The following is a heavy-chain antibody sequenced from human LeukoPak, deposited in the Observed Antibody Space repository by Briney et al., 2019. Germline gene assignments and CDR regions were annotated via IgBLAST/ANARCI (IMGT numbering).Heavy chain of an antibody. CDR1: GGSISSYY. CDR3: ARESSSSGWANDAFDI. J-gene: IGHJ3*02. CDR2: IYTSGST. Sequence: SETLSLTCTVSGGSISSYYWSLIRQPAGKGLEWIGRIYTSGSTNYNPSLKSRVTMSVDTSKNQFSLKLSSVTAADTAVYYCARESSSSGWANDAFDIWGQGTMVTVSS. D-gene: IGHD6-19*01. V-gene: IGHV4-4*07.